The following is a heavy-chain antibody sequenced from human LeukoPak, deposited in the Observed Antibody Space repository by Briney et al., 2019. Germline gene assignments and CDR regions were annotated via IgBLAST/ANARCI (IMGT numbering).Heavy chain of an antibody. CDR2: IPSVGRNT. D-gene: IGHD3-22*01. CDR1: GFTFSIYA. CDR3: AASFGGYYDERPKI. J-gene: IGHJ3*02. V-gene: IGHV3-30*03. Sequence: GGSLRPSCAASGFTFSIYAMHWVRQAPGKGLEWVAVIPSVGRNTYYGDSVKGRLTIPRDNSKNTVYLQMNSLTSEDAAVYYCAASFGGYYDERPKIWGQGTMVTVSS.